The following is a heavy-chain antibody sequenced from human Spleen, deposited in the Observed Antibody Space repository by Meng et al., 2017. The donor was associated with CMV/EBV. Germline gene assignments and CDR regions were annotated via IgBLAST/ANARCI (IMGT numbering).Heavy chain of an antibody. Sequence: GESLKISCAASGFTFSDYYMSWIRQAPGKGLEWVSYISSRSGHIYYADSVKGRFTISRDNTRNLLFLQMSSLRAEDAAVYYCARGLRSDYYDSSGHFIFYGMDVWGQGTTVTVSS. CDR1: GFTFSDYY. J-gene: IGHJ6*02. V-gene: IGHV3-11*06. D-gene: IGHD3-22*01. CDR2: ISSRSGHI. CDR3: ARGLRSDYYDSSGHFIFYGMDV.